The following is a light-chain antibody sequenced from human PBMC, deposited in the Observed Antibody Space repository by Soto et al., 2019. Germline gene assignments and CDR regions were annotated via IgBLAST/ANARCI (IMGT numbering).Light chain of an antibody. J-gene: IGKJ4*01. V-gene: IGKV3-15*01. Sequence: EVVMTQSPATLSVSPGQRATLSCWASQSVGSNLAWYQQKPGQAPRLLIYHASTRATAIPARFSGSGSGTEFTLTISSLQSEDFAVYYCQHYNNWPLTFGGGTKVDIK. CDR1: QSVGSN. CDR3: QHYNNWPLT. CDR2: HAS.